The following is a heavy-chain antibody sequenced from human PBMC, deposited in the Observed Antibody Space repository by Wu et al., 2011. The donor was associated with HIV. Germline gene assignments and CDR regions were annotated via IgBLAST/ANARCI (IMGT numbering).Heavy chain of an antibody. D-gene: IGHD1-1*01. J-gene: IGHJ6*02. V-gene: IGHV1-8*03. CDR2: MNPNSGNT. CDR3: ARDVKLERDYYYGMDV. Sequence: SCKASGYTFTSYDINWVRQATGQGLEWMGWMNPNSGNTGYAQKFQGRVTITADKSTSTAYMELSSLRSEDTAVYYCARDVKLERDYYYGMDVWGQGTTVTVSS. CDR1: GYTFTSYD.